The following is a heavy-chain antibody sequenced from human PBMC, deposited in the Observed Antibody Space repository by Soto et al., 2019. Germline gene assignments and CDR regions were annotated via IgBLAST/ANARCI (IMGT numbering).Heavy chain of an antibody. CDR2: IIPFFGTA. D-gene: IGHD4-17*01. V-gene: IGHV1-69*13. CDR3: AKSAPMDAGDKYYYDF. J-gene: IGHJ4*02. Sequence: SGKVSWKASGGTFSTFGISWVRQAPGQGLEWMGGIIPFFGTARYSQKFEDRITITADESTNTVYMDLRSLTSEDTAIYYCAKSAPMDAGDKYYYDFWGQGALVTVS. CDR1: GGTFSTFG.